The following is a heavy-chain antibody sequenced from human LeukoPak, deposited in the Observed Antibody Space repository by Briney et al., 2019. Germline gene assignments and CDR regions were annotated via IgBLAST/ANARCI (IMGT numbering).Heavy chain of an antibody. V-gene: IGHV3-53*01. J-gene: IGHJ4*02. CDR3: ARYSSSWYSPFDY. Sequence: GGSLRLSCAASGFTVSSNYMSWVRQAPGKGLEWVSVIYSGGSTYYADYVKGRFTISRDNSKNTLYLQMNSLRAEDTAVYYCARYSSSWYSPFDYWGQGTLVTVSS. D-gene: IGHD6-13*01. CDR2: IYSGGST. CDR1: GFTVSSNY.